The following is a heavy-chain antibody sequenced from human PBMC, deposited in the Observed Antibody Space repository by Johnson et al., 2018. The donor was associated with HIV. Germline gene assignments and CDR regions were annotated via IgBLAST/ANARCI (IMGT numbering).Heavy chain of an antibody. Sequence: MLLVESGGGVVQPGRSLRLSCAASGFTFSSYGMHWVRQAPGKGLEWVAYIRQDGGEKEYLDSVKGRFTISRDNAKNSLYLQMNSLRVEDTAVYYCARGGRSFDIWGQGTMVTVSS. V-gene: IGHV3-7*01. CDR1: GFTFSSYG. J-gene: IGHJ3*02. CDR3: ARGGRSFDI. CDR2: IRQDGGEK.